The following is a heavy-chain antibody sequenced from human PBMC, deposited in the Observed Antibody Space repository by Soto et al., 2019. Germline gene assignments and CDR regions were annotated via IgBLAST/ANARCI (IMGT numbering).Heavy chain of an antibody. CDR2: IYYSGST. V-gene: IGHV4-59*01. J-gene: IGHJ4*02. CDR1: GGSISTYY. D-gene: IGHD1-7*01. Sequence: SETLSLTCTVSGGSISTYYWSWIRQPPGKGLEWIGYIYYSGSTNYNPSLKSRVTISVDTSKNQFSLRLSSLTAADTAVYYCANAYGNSFDYWGQGTLVTAPQ. CDR3: ANAYGNSFDY.